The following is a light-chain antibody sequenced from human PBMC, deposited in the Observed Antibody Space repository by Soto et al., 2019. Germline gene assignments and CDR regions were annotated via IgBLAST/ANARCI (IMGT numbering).Light chain of an antibody. CDR3: QQYNSYPIT. CDR2: DAS. V-gene: IGKV1-5*01. J-gene: IGKJ5*01. Sequence: IQMTQSPSTLSASVGARVTITCRASQSISSWLAWYQQKPGKAHKLLIYDASSLESGVPSRFSGSVSGTELTLNISSLQPDDGETYYGQQYNSYPITFGQGTRLENK. CDR1: QSISSW.